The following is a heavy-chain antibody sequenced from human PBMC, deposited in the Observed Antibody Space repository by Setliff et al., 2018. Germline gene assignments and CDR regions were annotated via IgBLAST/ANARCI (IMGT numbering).Heavy chain of an antibody. CDR2: IYTDGST. J-gene: IGHJ4*02. D-gene: IGHD3-16*01. V-gene: IGHV4-61*02. CDR1: GDSISRAKYY. Sequence: SETLSLTCTVSGDSISRAKYYWSWIRQSAGKGLECIGRIYTDGSTKYNPSLNSRVTLLIDTAKNQISLRLSSVTAADTAVYFCAIGGGYCDFFDCFPFDNWGQGFLVTVSS. CDR3: AIGGGYCDFFDCFPFDN.